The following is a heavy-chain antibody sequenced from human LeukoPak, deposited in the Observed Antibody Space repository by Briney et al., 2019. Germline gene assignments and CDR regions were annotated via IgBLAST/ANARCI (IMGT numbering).Heavy chain of an antibody. D-gene: IGHD3-3*01. CDR3: ARGLRFLEWLPRVGYFDY. CDR2: INHSGST. J-gene: IGHJ4*02. CDR1: GGSFSGYY. Sequence: SETLSLTCAVYGGSFSGYYWSWIRQPPGKGLEWIGEINHSGSTNYNPSLKSRVPISVDTSKNQFSLKLSSVTAADTAVYYCARGLRFLEWLPRVGYFDYWGQGTLVTVSS. V-gene: IGHV4-34*01.